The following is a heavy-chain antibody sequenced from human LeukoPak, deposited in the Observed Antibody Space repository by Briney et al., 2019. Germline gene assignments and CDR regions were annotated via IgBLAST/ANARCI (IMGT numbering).Heavy chain of an antibody. D-gene: IGHD2-2*01. Sequence: PGGSLRLSCAASGFTFSSYGMHWVRQAPGEGLEWVAFIRYDGSNKYYADSVKGRFTISRDNSKNTLYLQMNSLRAEDTAVYYCAKDGGFCSSTSCYYYYMDVWGKGTTVTVSS. CDR3: AKDGGFCSSTSCYYYYMDV. CDR1: GFTFSSYG. CDR2: IRYDGSNK. J-gene: IGHJ6*03. V-gene: IGHV3-30*02.